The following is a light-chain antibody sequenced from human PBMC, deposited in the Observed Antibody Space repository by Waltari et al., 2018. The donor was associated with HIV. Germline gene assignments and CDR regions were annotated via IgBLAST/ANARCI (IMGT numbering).Light chain of an antibody. V-gene: IGLV1-47*01. CDR1: SSTIGSTY. CDR2: RTN. Sequence: QSVLTQPPSASGTPGQRVTISCSGSSSTIGSTYVSWYQQPPGTAPKLLIYRTNQRPSGVPDRFSGSKSGTSASLAITGLRSEDEADYYCAAWDDGLSGPVFGGGTKLTVL. J-gene: IGLJ3*02. CDR3: AAWDDGLSGPV.